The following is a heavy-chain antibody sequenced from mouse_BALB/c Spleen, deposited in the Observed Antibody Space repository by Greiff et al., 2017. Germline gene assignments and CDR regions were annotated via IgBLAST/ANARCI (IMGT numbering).Heavy chain of an antibody. Sequence: EVQLQQSGAELVKPGASVKLSCTASGFNIKDTYMHWVKQRPEQGLEWIGRIDPANGNTKYDPKFKGKATLTADKSSSTAYMQLSSLTSEDSAVYFCAREMITTRYYAMDYWGQGTSVTVSS. CDR1: GFNIKDTY. CDR2: IDPANGNT. V-gene: IGHV14-3*02. J-gene: IGHJ4*01. D-gene: IGHD2-4*01. CDR3: AREMITTRYYAMDY.